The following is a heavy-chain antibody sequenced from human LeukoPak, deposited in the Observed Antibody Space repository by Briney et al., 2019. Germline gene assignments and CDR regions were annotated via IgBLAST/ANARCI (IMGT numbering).Heavy chain of an antibody. CDR3: ARNDYYGYYDFDY. J-gene: IGHJ4*02. Sequence: GGSLRLSYAASGFTFSSYEMNWVRQAPGKGLEWGSYISSSGSTIYYAASVKGRFTISRDNAKSSLYLQINSLRAEATAVYYCARNDYYGYYDFDYWGQGTLVTVSS. V-gene: IGHV3-48*03. D-gene: IGHD3-10*01. CDR1: GFTFSSYE. CDR2: ISSSGSTI.